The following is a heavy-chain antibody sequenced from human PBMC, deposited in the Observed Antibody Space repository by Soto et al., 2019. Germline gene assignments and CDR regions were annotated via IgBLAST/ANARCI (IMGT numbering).Heavy chain of an antibody. Sequence: GSLKISCKGSGYSFTSYWIGWVRQMPGKGLEWMGIIYPGDTDTRYSPSFQGQVTISADKSISTAYLQWSSLKASDTAMYYCARPRIAVAAADAFDIWGQGTMVTVSS. CDR3: ARPRIAVAAADAFDI. D-gene: IGHD6-19*01. J-gene: IGHJ3*02. CDR1: GYSFTSYW. CDR2: IYPGDTDT. V-gene: IGHV5-51*01.